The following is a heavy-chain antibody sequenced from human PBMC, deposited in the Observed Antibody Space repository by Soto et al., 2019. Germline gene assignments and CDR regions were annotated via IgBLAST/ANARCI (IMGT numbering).Heavy chain of an antibody. V-gene: IGHV4-61*08. CDR2: VFYTGRA. CDR1: GDAASSGDYY. Sequence: SETLSLTCSVSGDAASSGDYYWSWIRQPPGKGLEWIGYVFYTGRANYNASLKSRVSISLDTSNYQFSLKLSSVTAADTAVYYCARDGDGRMTTNPYYYNGMDVWGPGTTVTVSS. D-gene: IGHD4-4*01. J-gene: IGHJ6*02. CDR3: ARDGDGRMTTNPYYYNGMDV.